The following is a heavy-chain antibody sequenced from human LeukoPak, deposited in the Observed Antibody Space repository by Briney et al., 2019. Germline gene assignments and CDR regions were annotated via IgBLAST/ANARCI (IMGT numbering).Heavy chain of an antibody. CDR3: AKELYNYGDYGAEGLDV. CDR1: GFTFGNYG. V-gene: IGHV3-30*18. Sequence: PGGSLRLSCAVSGFTFGNYGMHWVRQAPGKGLEWVALISYDGSSEYYAGSVKCRFTISRDNSKITVYLQMNSLKAEDTAVYYCAKELYNYGDYGAEGLDVGGQGTTVTVS. CDR2: ISYDGSSE. D-gene: IGHD4-17*01. J-gene: IGHJ6*02.